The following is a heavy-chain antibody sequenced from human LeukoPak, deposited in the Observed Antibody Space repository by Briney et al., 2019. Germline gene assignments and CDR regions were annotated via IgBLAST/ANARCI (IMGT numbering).Heavy chain of an antibody. V-gene: IGHV1-18*01. CDR1: GYTFTTYL. J-gene: IGHJ4*02. D-gene: IGHD1-26*01. CDR2: ISPYSGHT. CDR3: ARDSGSYNGFDY. Sequence: ASVKVSCKSSGYTFTTYLISWVRQAPGQGLEWMGCISPYSGHTNYAQNLQGRFTMTTDTSTSTAYMDLRSLRSDDTAVYYCARDSGSYNGFDYWGQGTLVTVSS.